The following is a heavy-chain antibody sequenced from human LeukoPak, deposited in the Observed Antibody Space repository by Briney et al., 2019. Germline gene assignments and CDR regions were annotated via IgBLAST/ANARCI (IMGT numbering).Heavy chain of an antibody. CDR3: ATLTAYYMDG. CDR2: IRYNGSNK. Sequence: QTGGSLRLSCAASGFTFSSYGMHWVRQAPGKGLEWVAFIRYNGSNKYYADSVKGRFTISRDNSKKKLYLQMNSLKTEDTAVYYCATLTAYYMDGWGKGTTVTVSS. J-gene: IGHJ6*03. V-gene: IGHV3-30*02. CDR1: GFTFSSYG. D-gene: IGHD1-20*01.